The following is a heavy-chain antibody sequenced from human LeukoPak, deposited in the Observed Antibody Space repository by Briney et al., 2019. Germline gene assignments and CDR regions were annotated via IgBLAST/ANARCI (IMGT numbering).Heavy chain of an antibody. Sequence: TGGSLRLSCAASGFTFSSFSMTWVRQAPGKGLEWVARIKEDGGEQKYVDSVKGRFTISGDNAKNSLYLQMNSLRAEDTAMYYCARIRSWGYFDYWGQGALVTVSS. D-gene: IGHD3-16*01. V-gene: IGHV3-7*01. CDR2: IKEDGGEQ. J-gene: IGHJ4*02. CDR3: ARIRSWGYFDY. CDR1: GFTFSSFS.